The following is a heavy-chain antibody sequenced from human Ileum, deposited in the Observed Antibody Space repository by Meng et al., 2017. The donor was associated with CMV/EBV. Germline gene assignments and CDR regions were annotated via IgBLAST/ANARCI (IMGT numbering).Heavy chain of an antibody. Sequence: SGLLVGCHYIGWVRQAPGKGLEWVGRSRKKTSSYTTEYAASVKGRFSISRDESNNSLYLQMNSLKSDDTAVYYCATFSGSGSSDPEYWGQGTLVTVSS. CDR3: ATFSGSGSSDPEY. V-gene: IGHV3-72*01. D-gene: IGHD3-10*01. CDR1: GLLVGCHY. J-gene: IGHJ4*02. CDR2: SRKKTSSYTT.